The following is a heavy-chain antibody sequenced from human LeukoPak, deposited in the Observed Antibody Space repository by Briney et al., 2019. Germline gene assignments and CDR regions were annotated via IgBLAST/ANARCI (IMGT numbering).Heavy chain of an antibody. CDR3: ARGSSGDY. V-gene: IGHV1-18*01. CDR1: GYSFTSYG. Sequence: ASVKVSCKASGYSFTSYGISWARQAPGQGLEWMGWISANNVNTDYAQKFQGRVTMTRDTSTSTAYMELRSLRSDDTAVYYCARGSSGDYWGQGTLVTVSS. D-gene: IGHD6-25*01. CDR2: ISANNVNT. J-gene: IGHJ4*02.